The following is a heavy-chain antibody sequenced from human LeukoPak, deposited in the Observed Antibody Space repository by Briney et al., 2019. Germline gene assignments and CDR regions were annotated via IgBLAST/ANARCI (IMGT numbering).Heavy chain of an antibody. D-gene: IGHD6-19*01. V-gene: IGHV1-69*05. CDR1: GGTFSSYA. Sequence: SVKVSCKASGGTFSSYAISWVRQAPGQGLEWMGGIIPIFGTANYAQKFQGRVTITTDESTSTAYMELSSLRSEDTAVYYCARGPAVAGRTRYSYMDVWGKGATVTVSS. J-gene: IGHJ6*03. CDR2: IIPIFGTA. CDR3: ARGPAVAGRTRYSYMDV.